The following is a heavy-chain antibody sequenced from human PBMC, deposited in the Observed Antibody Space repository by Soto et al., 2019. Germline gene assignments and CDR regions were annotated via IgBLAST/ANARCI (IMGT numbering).Heavy chain of an antibody. CDR3: ARQLRGRLWFDP. D-gene: IGHD3-16*01. CDR1: GGSISSSSYY. CDR2: IYYSGST. J-gene: IGHJ5*02. V-gene: IGHV4-39*01. Sequence: QLQLQESGPGLVKPSETLSLTCTVSGGSISSSSYYWGWIRQPPGKGLEWIGSIYYSGSTYYNPSLKSRVTLSVDTSKNQFSLNLSSVTAADTAVYYCARQLRGRLWFDPRGQGTLVTVSS.